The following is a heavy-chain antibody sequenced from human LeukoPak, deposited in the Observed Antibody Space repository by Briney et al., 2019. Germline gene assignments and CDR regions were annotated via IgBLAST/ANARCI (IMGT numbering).Heavy chain of an antibody. CDR3: AREDTAMVTFFDY. Sequence: SETLSLTCTVSGGSISSYYWSWIRQPPGKGLEWIGYIYYSGSTNYNPSLKSRVTISVDTSKNQFSLKLSSVTAADTAVYYCAREDTAMVTFFDYWGQGTLVTVSS. CDR2: IYYSGST. CDR1: GGSISSYY. D-gene: IGHD5-18*01. V-gene: IGHV4-59*01. J-gene: IGHJ4*02.